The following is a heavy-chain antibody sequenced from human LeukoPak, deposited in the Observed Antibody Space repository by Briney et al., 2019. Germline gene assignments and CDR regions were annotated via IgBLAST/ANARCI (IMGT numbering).Heavy chain of an antibody. V-gene: IGHV3-48*03. CDR2: ISDNGNTQ. Sequence: TGGSLRLSCSASGFIFSNYEMNWVRQAPGKGLEWLSYISDNGNTQYYSDSVKGRFTISRDNAKNSLYLQMNSLRAEDTAVYYCAELGITMIGGVWGKGTTVTISS. J-gene: IGHJ6*04. CDR1: GFIFSNYE. CDR3: AELGITMIGGV. D-gene: IGHD3-10*02.